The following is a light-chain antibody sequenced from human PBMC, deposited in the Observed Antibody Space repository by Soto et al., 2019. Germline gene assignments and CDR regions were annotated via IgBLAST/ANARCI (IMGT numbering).Light chain of an antibody. Sequence: EIVLTQSPATLSLSPGERATLSCRASQGVSSYLAWYQQKPGQAPRLLIYDASNRATGIPARFSGSGPGTDFTLTISSLEPEDFAVYYCQQRSHWHPITFGQGTRLELK. J-gene: IGKJ5*01. CDR3: QQRSHWHPIT. CDR2: DAS. V-gene: IGKV3D-11*01. CDR1: QGVSSY.